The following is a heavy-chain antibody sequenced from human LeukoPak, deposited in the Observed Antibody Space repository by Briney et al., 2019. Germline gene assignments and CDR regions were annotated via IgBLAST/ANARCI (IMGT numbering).Heavy chain of an antibody. D-gene: IGHD6-13*01. Sequence: GGSLRLSCEASGFTFSSYIMTWVRQAPGKGLEWVSAVSRFGGTTYYADSAKGRFTISRDNSNNTVYLQMNSLRVGDTALYYCVKHVGSRWSNNRFDPWGQGTLVTVS. J-gene: IGHJ5*02. CDR3: VKHVGSRWSNNRFDP. V-gene: IGHV3-23*01. CDR1: GFTFSSYI. CDR2: VSRFGGTT.